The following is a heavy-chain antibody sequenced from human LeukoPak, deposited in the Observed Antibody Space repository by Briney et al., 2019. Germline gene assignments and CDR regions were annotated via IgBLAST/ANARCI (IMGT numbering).Heavy chain of an antibody. Sequence: SETLSLTCTVSGGSISSSSYYWGWIRQPPGKGLEWIGSIYCSGSTYYNPSLKSRVTISVDTSKNQFSLKLSSVTAADTAVYYCARTSSSRIWYFDLWGRGTLVTVSS. CDR3: ARTSSSRIWYFDL. CDR1: GGSISSSSYY. J-gene: IGHJ2*01. D-gene: IGHD6-13*01. V-gene: IGHV4-39*01. CDR2: IYCSGST.